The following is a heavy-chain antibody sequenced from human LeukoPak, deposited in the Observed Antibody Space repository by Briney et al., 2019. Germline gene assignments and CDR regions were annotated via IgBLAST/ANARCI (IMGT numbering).Heavy chain of an antibody. D-gene: IGHD4-11*01. Sequence: SETLSLTCTVSGGSISSSYWSWVRQPPGKGLEWIGYIYYSGNTNYNPSLKSRVTISIDRSKTQFSLEMSSVTAADTAVYYCASHYNFDSWGQGTLVTVSS. CDR1: GGSISSSY. CDR2: IYYSGNT. J-gene: IGHJ4*02. V-gene: IGHV4-59*08. CDR3: ASHYNFDS.